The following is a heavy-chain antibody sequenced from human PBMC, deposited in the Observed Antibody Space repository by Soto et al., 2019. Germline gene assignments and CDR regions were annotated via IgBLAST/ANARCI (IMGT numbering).Heavy chain of an antibody. V-gene: IGHV3-33*01. Sequence: QVQLVESGGGVVQPGRSLRLSCAASGFTFSSYGMHWVRQAPGKGLEWVAVIWYDGSNKYYADSVKGRFTISRDNSKNTLYLKMNSLRAEDTAVYYCARGSPYDFWSGHHPDYFDYWGQGTLVTVSS. D-gene: IGHD3-3*01. CDR2: IWYDGSNK. CDR3: ARGSPYDFWSGHHPDYFDY. J-gene: IGHJ4*02. CDR1: GFTFSSYG.